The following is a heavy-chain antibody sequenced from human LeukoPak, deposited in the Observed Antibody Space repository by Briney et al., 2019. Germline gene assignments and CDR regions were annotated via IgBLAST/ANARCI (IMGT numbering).Heavy chain of an antibody. D-gene: IGHD3-3*01. J-gene: IGHJ4*02. CDR2: ISGSGGST. Sequence: GGSLRLSCAASGFTFSSYAMSWVRQAPGKGLGWVSAISGSGGSTYYADSVKGRFTISRDNSKNTLYLQMNSLRAEDTAVYYCAKDSYYDFWSGSSDWGQGTLVTVSS. CDR3: AKDSYYDFWSGSSD. CDR1: GFTFSSYA. V-gene: IGHV3-23*01.